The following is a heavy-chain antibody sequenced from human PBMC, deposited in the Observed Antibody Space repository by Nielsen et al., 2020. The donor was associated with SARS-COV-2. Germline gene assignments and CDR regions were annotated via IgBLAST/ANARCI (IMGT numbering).Heavy chain of an antibody. D-gene: IGHD2-2*01. J-gene: IGHJ3*02. V-gene: IGHV4-61*02. CDR2: IYTIGST. CDR3: ARAPDIVLVPTAIPI. CDR1: GGSISSGTYY. Sequence: SETLSLTCTVSGGSISSGTYYWNWIRQPAGKGLEWIGRIYTIGSTNYNPSLKSRVTISVDRSKNQFSLKLRFVTAADTAVYYCARAPDIVLVPTAIPIWGQGTMVPVSS.